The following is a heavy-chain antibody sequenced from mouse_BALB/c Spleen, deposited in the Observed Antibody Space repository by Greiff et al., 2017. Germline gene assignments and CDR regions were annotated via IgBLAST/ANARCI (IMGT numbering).Heavy chain of an antibody. CDR1: GFNIKDTY. J-gene: IGHJ4*01. V-gene: IGHV14-3*02. Sequence: EVQLQQSGAELVKPGASVKLSCTASGFNIKDTYMHWVKQRPEQGLEWIGRIDPANGNTKYDPKFQGKATITADTSSNTAYLQLSSLTSEDTAVYYCARGGNSLYYAMDYWGQGTSVTVSS. D-gene: IGHD2-1*01. CDR2: IDPANGNT. CDR3: ARGGNSLYYAMDY.